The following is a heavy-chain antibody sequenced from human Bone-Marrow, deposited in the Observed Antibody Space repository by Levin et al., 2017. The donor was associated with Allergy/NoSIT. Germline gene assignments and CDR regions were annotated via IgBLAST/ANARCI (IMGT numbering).Heavy chain of an antibody. CDR2: IVPIFGTP. J-gene: IGHJ3*01. D-gene: IGHD2-21*02. Sequence: GLEWMGGIVPIFGTPNYVQRYAEKFQDRLTITADTSASIGYMELSGLRSDDSAIYYCARDQSVGTALDFWGQGTMVIVSS. V-gene: IGHV1-69*06. CDR3: ARDQSVGTALDF.